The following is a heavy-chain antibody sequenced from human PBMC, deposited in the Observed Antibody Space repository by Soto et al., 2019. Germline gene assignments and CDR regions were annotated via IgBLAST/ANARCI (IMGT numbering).Heavy chain of an antibody. CDR1: GFTFSSYA. D-gene: IGHD5-12*01. CDR2: ISYDGSNK. Sequence: GGSLRLSCAASGFTFSSYAMHWVRQAPGKGLEWVAVISYDGSNKYYADSVKGRFTISRDNSKNTLYLQMNSLRAEDTAVYYCASPQDTITGFYYYYGMDVWGQGTTVTVSS. V-gene: IGHV3-30-3*01. CDR3: ASPQDTITGFYYYYGMDV. J-gene: IGHJ6*02.